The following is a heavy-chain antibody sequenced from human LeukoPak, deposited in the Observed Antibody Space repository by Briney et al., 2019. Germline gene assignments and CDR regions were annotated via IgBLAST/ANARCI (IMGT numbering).Heavy chain of an antibody. CDR1: GGSISSYY. CDR3: ARESPGAWFDP. D-gene: IGHD3-10*01. V-gene: IGHV4-4*09. Sequence: SETLSLTCTASGGSISSYYWSWIRQPPGKGLEWIGYIYTSGSTNYNPSLKSRVTISVDTSKNQFSLKLSSVTAADTAVYYCARESPGAWFDPWGQGTLVTVSS. J-gene: IGHJ5*02. CDR2: IYTSGST.